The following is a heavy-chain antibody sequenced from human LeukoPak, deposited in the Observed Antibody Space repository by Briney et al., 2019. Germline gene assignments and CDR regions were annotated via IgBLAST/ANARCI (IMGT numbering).Heavy chain of an antibody. CDR3: ARQTPHIAAAGTGWFDP. CDR2: IYYSGST. J-gene: IGHJ5*02. V-gene: IGHV4-39*01. Sequence: SETLSLTCTVSGGSISSSSYYWGWIRQPPGKGLEWIGSIYYSGSTYYNPSLKSRVTISVDTSKNQFSLKLSSVAAADTAVYYCARQTPHIAAAGTGWFDPWGQGTLVTVSS. CDR1: GGSISSSSYY. D-gene: IGHD6-13*01.